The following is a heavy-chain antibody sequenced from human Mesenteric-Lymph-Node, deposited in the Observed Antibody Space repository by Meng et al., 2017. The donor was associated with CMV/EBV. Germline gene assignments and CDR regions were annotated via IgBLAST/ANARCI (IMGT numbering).Heavy chain of an antibody. V-gene: IGHV4-39*01. CDR1: GGSVSSVTYY. D-gene: IGHD4-23*01. CDR3: ARGDYGGDSPDY. CDR2: IYYTGTT. Sequence: TVSGGSVSSVTYYWGWIRQPPGKGLEWIGTIYYTGTTYYNPSLKSRVTVSMDSSKNQFSLKVNSVTAADTAVYYCARGDYGGDSPDYWGQGTLVTVSS. J-gene: IGHJ4*02.